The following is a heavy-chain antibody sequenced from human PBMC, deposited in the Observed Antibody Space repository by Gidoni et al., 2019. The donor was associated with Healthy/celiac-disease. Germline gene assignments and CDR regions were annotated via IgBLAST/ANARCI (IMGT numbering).Heavy chain of an antibody. CDR1: GGSISSSSYY. CDR2: IYYSGST. J-gene: IGHJ4*02. CDR3: ARVDTMVRGVIG. Sequence: QLQLQESGPGLVKPSETLSLTCTVSGGSISSSSYYWGWIRQPPGKGLEWIGSIYYSGSTYYNPSLKSRVTISVDTSKNQFSLKLSSGTAADTAVYYCARVDTMVRGVIGWGQGTLVTVSS. D-gene: IGHD3-10*01. V-gene: IGHV4-39*07.